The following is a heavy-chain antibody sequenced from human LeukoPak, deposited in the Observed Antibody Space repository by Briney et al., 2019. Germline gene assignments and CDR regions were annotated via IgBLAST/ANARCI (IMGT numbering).Heavy chain of an antibody. CDR1: GYTFTSYY. CDR2: INPSGGST. Sequence: GASVKVSCKASGYTFTSYYMHWVRQAPGQGLEWMGIINPSGGSTSYAQKFQGRVTMTRDTSTSTVYMELSSLRSEDTAVYYCARVRGSYSKPPYAFDYWGQGTLVTVSS. CDR3: ARVRGSYSKPPYAFDY. D-gene: IGHD1-26*01. J-gene: IGHJ4*02. V-gene: IGHV1-46*01.